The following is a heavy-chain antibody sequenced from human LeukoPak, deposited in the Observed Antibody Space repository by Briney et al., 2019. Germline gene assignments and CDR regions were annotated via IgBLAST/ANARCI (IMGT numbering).Heavy chain of an antibody. CDR3: AKRDCYDSSGYFPLFDY. J-gene: IGHJ4*02. CDR2: ISGDAVTI. V-gene: IGHV3-23*01. CDR1: GFTFSSYA. D-gene: IGHD3-22*01. Sequence: GGSLRLSCAASGFTFSSYAMAWVRQAPGKGLESVSGISGDAVTIYYADSVKGRFTISRDNSKNTLYLQMSSLRAEDTAVYYCAKRDCYDSSGYFPLFDYWGQGTLVTVSS.